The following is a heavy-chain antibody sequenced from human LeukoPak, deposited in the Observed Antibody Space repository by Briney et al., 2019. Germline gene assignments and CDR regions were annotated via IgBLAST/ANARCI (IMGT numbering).Heavy chain of an antibody. V-gene: IGHV3-33*01. J-gene: IGHJ4*02. CDR3: ARDKLRLGELSLDY. CDR2: IWYDGSNK. Sequence: GGSLRLSCAASGFTFSSYGMHWVRQAPGKGLEWVAVIWYDGSNKYYADSVKGRFTISRDNSKNTLYLQMNSLRAEDTAVYYCARDKLRLGELSLDYWGQGTLVTVSS. D-gene: IGHD3-16*02. CDR1: GFTFSSYG.